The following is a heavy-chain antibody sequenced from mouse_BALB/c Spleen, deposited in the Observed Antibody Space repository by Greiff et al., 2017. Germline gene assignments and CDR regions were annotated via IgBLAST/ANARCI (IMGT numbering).Heavy chain of an antibody. CDR2: INPSSGYT. V-gene: IGHV1-4*01. D-gene: IGHD2-1*01. CDR3: ARYGNYLYAMDY. Sequence: QVQLQQSGAELARPGASVKMSCKASGYTFTSYTMHWVKQRPGQGLEWIGYINPSSGYTNYNQKFKDKATLTADKSSSTAYMQLSSLTSEDSAVYYCARYGNYLYAMDYWGQGTTLTVSS. CDR1: GYTFTSYT. J-gene: IGHJ2*01.